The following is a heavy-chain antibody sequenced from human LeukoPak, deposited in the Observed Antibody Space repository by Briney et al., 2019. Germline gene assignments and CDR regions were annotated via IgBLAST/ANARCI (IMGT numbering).Heavy chain of an antibody. CDR1: GYTSTGYY. CDR2: INPNSGGT. V-gene: IGHV1-2*04. D-gene: IGHD3-10*01. Sequence: ASVKASCKASGYTSTGYYMHWVRQAPGQGLEWMGWINPNSGGTNYAQKFQGWVTMTRDTSISTAYMELSRLRSDDTAVYYCARDLSSPLAGYYYGSGSTWFDPWGQGTLVTVSS. J-gene: IGHJ5*02. CDR3: ARDLSSPLAGYYYGSGSTWFDP.